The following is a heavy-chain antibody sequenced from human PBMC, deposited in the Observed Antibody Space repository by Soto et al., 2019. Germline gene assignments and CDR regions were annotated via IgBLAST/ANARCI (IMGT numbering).Heavy chain of an antibody. CDR3: ARLGDYDILTGYYSTDY. V-gene: IGHV4-31*03. J-gene: IGHJ4*02. D-gene: IGHD3-9*01. Sequence: PSETLSLTCTVSGGSISSGGYYWSWIRQHPGKGLEWIGYIYYSGSTYYNPSLKSRVTISVDTSKNQFSLKLSSVTAADTAVYYCARLGDYDILTGYYSTDYWGQGTLVTVSS. CDR2: IYYSGST. CDR1: GGSISSGGYY.